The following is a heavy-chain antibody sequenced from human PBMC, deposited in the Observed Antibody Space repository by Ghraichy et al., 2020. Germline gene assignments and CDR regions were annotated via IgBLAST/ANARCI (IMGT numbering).Heavy chain of an antibody. CDR1: GYTFTSYG. V-gene: IGHV1-18*01. CDR3: ARVLTTVTGGYYYYYGMDV. Sequence: ASVKVSCKASGYTFTSYGISWVRQAPGQGLEWMGWISAYNGNTNYAQKLQGRVTMTTDTSTSTAYMELRSLRSDDTAVYYCARVLTTVTGGYYYYYGMDVWGQGTTVPVSS. J-gene: IGHJ6*02. D-gene: IGHD4-17*01. CDR2: ISAYNGNT.